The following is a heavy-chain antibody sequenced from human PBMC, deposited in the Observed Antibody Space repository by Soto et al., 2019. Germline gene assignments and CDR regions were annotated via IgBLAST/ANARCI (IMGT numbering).Heavy chain of an antibody. CDR3: ARGAGDYGDYISSWFDP. Sequence: ESGGGVVQPGRSLRLSCAASGFTFSSYGMHWVRQAPGKGLEWVAVIWYDGSNKYYADSVKGRFTISRDNSKNTLYLQMNSLRAEDTAVYYCARGAGDYGDYISSWFDPWGQGTLVTVSS. CDR2: IWYDGSNK. J-gene: IGHJ5*02. CDR1: GFTFSSYG. D-gene: IGHD4-17*01. V-gene: IGHV3-33*01.